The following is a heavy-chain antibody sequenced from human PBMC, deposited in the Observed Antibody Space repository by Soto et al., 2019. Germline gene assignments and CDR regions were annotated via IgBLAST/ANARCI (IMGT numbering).Heavy chain of an antibody. Sequence: PSETLSLTCTVSGGSISSYYWSWSRQPPGKGLEWIGYIYYSGSTNYNPSLKSRVTISVDTSKNQFSLKLSSVTAADTAVYYCARMPDNRGLRWTLYYYYGMDVWGQGTTVTVSS. CDR3: ARMPDNRGLRWTLYYYYGMDV. CDR2: IYYSGST. J-gene: IGHJ6*02. CDR1: GGSISSYY. D-gene: IGHD4-17*01. V-gene: IGHV4-59*01.